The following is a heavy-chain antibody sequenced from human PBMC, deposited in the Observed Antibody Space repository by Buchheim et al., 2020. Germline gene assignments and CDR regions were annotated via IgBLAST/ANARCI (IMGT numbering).Heavy chain of an antibody. D-gene: IGHD3-16*01. J-gene: IGHJ5*02. CDR3: ARALTSPDMGVFDP. Sequence: QVQLVQSGAEVKKPGASVKVSCKASGYTFTSYDINWVRQAPGQGLEWMGWMKPNSGNTGYAQRFQGRVTMTRDISISTAYMELSSLRSEDTAVYYCARALTSPDMGVFDPWGQGTL. CDR2: MKPNSGNT. CDR1: GYTFTSYD. V-gene: IGHV1-8*01.